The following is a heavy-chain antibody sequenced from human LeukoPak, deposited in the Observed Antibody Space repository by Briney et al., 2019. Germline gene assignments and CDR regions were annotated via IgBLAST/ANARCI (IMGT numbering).Heavy chain of an antibody. D-gene: IGHD5-18*01. V-gene: IGHV1-69*13. Sequence: SVKVSCTASGYTFTSYAISWVRQAPGQGLEWMGGIIPIFGTANYAQKFQGRVTITADESTSTGYMELSSLRSEDTAVYYCASKRGYSYGLDYWGQGTLVTVSS. CDR2: IIPIFGTA. J-gene: IGHJ4*02. CDR1: GYTFTSYA. CDR3: ASKRGYSYGLDY.